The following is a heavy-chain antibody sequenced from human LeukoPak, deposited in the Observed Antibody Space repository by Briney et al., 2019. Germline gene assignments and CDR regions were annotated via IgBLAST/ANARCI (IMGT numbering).Heavy chain of an antibody. CDR3: ARDHLSDSSGRTYFPPLPYDY. D-gene: IGHD3-22*01. J-gene: IGHJ4*02. Sequence: GGSLRLSCAASGFTFSSYSMNWVRQAPGKGLEWVSSISMSSSYVYYADSVKGRFTISRDNAKNSLYLQMNSLRVEDTAVYYCARDHLSDSSGRTYFPPLPYDYWGQGNLVTVSS. V-gene: IGHV3-21*01. CDR1: GFTFSSYS. CDR2: ISMSSSYV.